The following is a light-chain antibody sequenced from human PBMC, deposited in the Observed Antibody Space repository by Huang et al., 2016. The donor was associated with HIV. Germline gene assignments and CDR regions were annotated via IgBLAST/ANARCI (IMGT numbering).Light chain of an antibody. CDR1: QSVSTK. Sequence: EMVMTQSPATLSVSPGEGATLSCRASQSVSTKLAWYQQKPGQAPRLLIYGTSTRATGVPATFSGSGSGTEFTLTISNRRSEDFAVYYCQQYNIWPRTFGGGTKVEI. J-gene: IGKJ4*01. CDR3: QQYNIWPRT. CDR2: GTS. V-gene: IGKV3-15*01.